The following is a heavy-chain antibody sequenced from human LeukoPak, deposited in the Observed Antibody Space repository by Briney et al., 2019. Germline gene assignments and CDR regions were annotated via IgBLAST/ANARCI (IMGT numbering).Heavy chain of an antibody. V-gene: IGHV3-53*01. J-gene: IGHJ4*02. CDR2: IYSGGST. CDR1: GFTVSSNY. CDR3: ARYYYGYFDY. Sequence: GGSLRLSCAASGFTVSSNYMSWVRRAPGKGLEWVSVIYSGGSTYYADSVKGRFTISRDNSKNTLYLQMNSLRAEDTAVYYCARYYYGYFDYWGQGTLVTVSS. D-gene: IGHD3-10*01.